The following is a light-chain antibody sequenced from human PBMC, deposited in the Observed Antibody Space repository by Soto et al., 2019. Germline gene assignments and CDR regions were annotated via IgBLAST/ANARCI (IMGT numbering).Light chain of an antibody. CDR3: MQTLQTPEFT. CDR2: LGS. J-gene: IGKJ3*01. Sequence: DIVMTQSPLSLSVTPGEPASISCRSSQSLLHSNGYNYLDWYLQKPGQSPQLLIYLGSDRASGVHDRFSGSGSGTDFTLKISRVEAEDVGVYYCMQTLQTPEFTFGPGTKVDIK. CDR1: QSLLHSNGYNY. V-gene: IGKV2-28*01.